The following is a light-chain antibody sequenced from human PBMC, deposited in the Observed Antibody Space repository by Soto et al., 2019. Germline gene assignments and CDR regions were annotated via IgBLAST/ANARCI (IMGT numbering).Light chain of an antibody. J-gene: IGKJ2*01. CDR1: QSLISSDGNTY. V-gene: IGKV2-30*01. CDR3: VQGTHWPYT. Sequence: DVVMTQSPLSLPVTLGQPASISCRSSQSLISSDGNTYLNWFQQRPGQSPRRLIYQISTRDSGVPDRFSGSGSGTDFTLKISRMEAEDVGVYFCVQGTHWPYTFCQGTKLEIK. CDR2: QIS.